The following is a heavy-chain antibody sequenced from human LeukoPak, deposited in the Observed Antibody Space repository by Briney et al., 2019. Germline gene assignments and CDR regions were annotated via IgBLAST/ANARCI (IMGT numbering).Heavy chain of an antibody. J-gene: IGHJ4*02. CDR2: INHSGST. CDR1: GGSFSGYY. D-gene: IGHD6-13*01. Sequence: PSETLSLTCAVYGGSFSGYYWSWIRQPPGKGLEWIGEINHSGSTNYNPSLKSRATISVDTSKNQFSLKLSSVTAADTAVYYCAGIRIAAAAYYWGRGTLVTVSS. CDR3: AGIRIAAAAYY. V-gene: IGHV4-34*01.